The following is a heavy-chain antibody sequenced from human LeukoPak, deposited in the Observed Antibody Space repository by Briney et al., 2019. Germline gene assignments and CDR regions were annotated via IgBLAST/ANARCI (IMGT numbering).Heavy chain of an antibody. Sequence: SETLSLTCTVSGGSIRSSIYYWGWIRQPPGKGLEWIGSIYYSGSTYHNPSLKSRVTISVDTSENQFSLKLSSVAAADTAVYYCARHWGGHSGTYSHWFDPWGQGTLVTVSS. CDR3: ARHWGGHSGTYSHWFDP. J-gene: IGHJ5*02. CDR2: IYYSGST. V-gene: IGHV4-39*01. CDR1: GGSIRSSIYY. D-gene: IGHD1-26*01.